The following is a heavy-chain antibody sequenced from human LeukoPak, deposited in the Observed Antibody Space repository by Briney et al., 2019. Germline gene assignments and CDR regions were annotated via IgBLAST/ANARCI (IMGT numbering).Heavy chain of an antibody. V-gene: IGHV4-4*09. CDR3: ARQGGYSSPFSV. CDR2: IYTSGST. D-gene: IGHD6-6*01. CDR1: GGSFTSYY. J-gene: IGHJ6*04. Sequence: SETLSLTCTVSGGSFTSYYWSWIRQPPGKGLECIGYIYTSGSTNYNPSLKSRVTISVDTSKNQFSLQLSSVTAADTAVYYCARQGGYSSPFSVWGKGTTVAVSS.